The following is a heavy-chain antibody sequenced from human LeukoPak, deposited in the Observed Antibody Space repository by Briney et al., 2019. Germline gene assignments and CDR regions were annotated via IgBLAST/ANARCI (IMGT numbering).Heavy chain of an antibody. Sequence: GGSLRLSCAASGFTFNTYAMSWVRQAPGKGLEWLSGISGSGGNTYYADSVKGRFTISRDNSRNTLYLQMNSLRAEDTAVYYCAKDQSVVVSAGYMYWGQGTMVTVSS. D-gene: IGHD2-2*01. CDR3: AKDQSVVVSAGYMY. CDR2: ISGSGGNT. V-gene: IGHV3-23*01. J-gene: IGHJ4*02. CDR1: GFTFNTYA.